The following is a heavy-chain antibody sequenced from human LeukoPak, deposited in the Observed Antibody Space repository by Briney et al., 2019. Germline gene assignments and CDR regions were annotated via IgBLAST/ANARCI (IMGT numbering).Heavy chain of an antibody. D-gene: IGHD6-19*01. CDR1: GYSFTSYW. CDR2: IYPGDSDT. V-gene: IGHV5-51*01. Sequence: GESLKISCKGSGYSFTSYWIGWVRQMPGKGLEWMGIIYPGDSDTRYSPSFQGQVTISADKSISTAYLQWSSLKASDTAMYYCARHRRAAVAGTLSTYYYYYMDVWGKGTTVTVSS. J-gene: IGHJ6*03. CDR3: ARHRRAAVAGTLSTYYYYYMDV.